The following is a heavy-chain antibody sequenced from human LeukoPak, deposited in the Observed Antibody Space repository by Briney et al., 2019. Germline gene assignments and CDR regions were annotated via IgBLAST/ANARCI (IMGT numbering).Heavy chain of an antibody. CDR2: IKQDGSGK. J-gene: IGHJ4*02. V-gene: IGHV3-7*01. CDR3: ARQRRYCSGDNCYQRTFDY. CDR1: GFIFNNYW. Sequence: GGSLRLSCAASGFIFNNYWICWVRQAPGEGLEWVANIKQDGSGKYYVDSVKGRFTISRDNAKNSLYLQMNSLRAEDTAVYYCARQRRYCSGDNCYQRTFDYWGQGTLVTVSS. D-gene: IGHD2-15*01.